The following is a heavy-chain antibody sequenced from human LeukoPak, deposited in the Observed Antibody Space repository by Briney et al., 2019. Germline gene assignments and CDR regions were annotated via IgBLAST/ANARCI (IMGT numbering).Heavy chain of an antibody. CDR1: GYTFTHYY. D-gene: IGHD2-15*01. J-gene: IGHJ4*02. V-gene: IGHV1-2*02. CDR3: AREGNGLLSKDLDY. CDR2: ISPREGGT. Sequence: ASVKVSCKGSGYTFTHYYLHWVRQAPGQRLEGVGYISPREGGTSSPQNFRCRVTMTTDASSSTAYMELSRLTSDDTAIYYCAREGNGLLSKDLDYWGQGTLVTVSS.